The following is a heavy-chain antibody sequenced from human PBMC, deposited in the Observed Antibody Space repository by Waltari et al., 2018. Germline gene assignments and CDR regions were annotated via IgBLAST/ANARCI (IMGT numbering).Heavy chain of an antibody. Sequence: QVQLQESGPGLVKPSETLSLTCTVSGGSISRYYWSWIRQADGTGRERIGSIYTSGSTNYNPSLKSLVTMSVDTSKNQFSLKLSSVTAADTAVYYCAREQRSSGYLWYFDYWGQGTLVTVSS. CDR2: IYTSGST. CDR1: GGSISRYY. CDR3: AREQRSSGYLWYFDY. D-gene: IGHD3-22*01. J-gene: IGHJ4*02. V-gene: IGHV4-4*07.